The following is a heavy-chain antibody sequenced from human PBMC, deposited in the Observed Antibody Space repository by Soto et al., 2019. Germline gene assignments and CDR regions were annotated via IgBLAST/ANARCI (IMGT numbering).Heavy chain of an antibody. Sequence: VASVKVSCKASGYTFTSYGISWVRQAPGQGLEWMGWINAGNGNTKHSQKFQGRVTITRDTSASTAYMELGSLRSEDTAVYYCARSIVVVTALDYWGQGTLVTVSS. CDR1: GYTFTSYG. V-gene: IGHV1-3*01. D-gene: IGHD2-21*02. J-gene: IGHJ4*02. CDR3: ARSIVVVTALDY. CDR2: INAGNGNT.